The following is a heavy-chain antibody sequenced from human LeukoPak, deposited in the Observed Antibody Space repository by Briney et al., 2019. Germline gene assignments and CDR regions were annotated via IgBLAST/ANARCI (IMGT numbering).Heavy chain of an antibody. CDR1: GYSFTSYW. CDR2: IYPGDSDT. V-gene: IGHV5-51*01. Sequence: PGESLKISCKGSGYSFTSYWIGWVRQMPGKGLEWMGIIYPGDSDTRYSPSFQGQVTISADKSISTAYLQWSSLKASDTAMYYCARRVIAAAGPHDAFGIWGQGTMVTVSS. CDR3: ARRVIAAAGPHDAFGI. J-gene: IGHJ3*02. D-gene: IGHD6-13*01.